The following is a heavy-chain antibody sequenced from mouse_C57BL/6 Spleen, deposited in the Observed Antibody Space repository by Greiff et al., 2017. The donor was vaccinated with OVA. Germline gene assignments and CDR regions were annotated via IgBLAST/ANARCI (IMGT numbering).Heavy chain of an antibody. CDR3: ATAGSPNWYFDV. J-gene: IGHJ1*03. CDR2: ISYDGSN. CDR1: GYSITSGYY. V-gene: IGHV3-6*01. Sequence: EVQLVESGPGLVKPSQSLSLTCSVTGYSITSGYYWNWIRQFPGNKLEWMGYISYDGSNNYNPSLTNRISITRDTSKNQFFLKLNSVTTEDTATYYCATAGSPNWYFDVWGTGTTVTVSS. D-gene: IGHD1-1*01.